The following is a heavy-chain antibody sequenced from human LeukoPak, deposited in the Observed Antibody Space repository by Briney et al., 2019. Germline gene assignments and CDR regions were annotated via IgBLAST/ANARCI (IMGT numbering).Heavy chain of an antibody. Sequence: PSETLSLTCTVSGGSIKDYYWSWIRQPPGKGLEWIGYIYYSGSTNYNPSLKSRVTISLDTSKNQFSLRLSSVTAADTAVYYCASYGENDYWGQGTLVTVSS. CDR3: ASYGENDY. V-gene: IGHV4-59*08. CDR2: IYYSGST. J-gene: IGHJ4*02. D-gene: IGHD4-17*01. CDR1: GGSIKDYY.